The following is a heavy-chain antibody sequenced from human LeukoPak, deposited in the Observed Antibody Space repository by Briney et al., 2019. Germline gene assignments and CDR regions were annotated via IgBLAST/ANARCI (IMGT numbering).Heavy chain of an antibody. CDR3: ARWHSHGRYFDY. D-gene: IGHD2-21*01. J-gene: IGHJ4*02. CDR1: GGSISSYY. Sequence: PSETLSLTCTVSGGSISSYYWSWIRQPPGKGLEWIGYIYYSGSTNYNPSLKSRVTISVDTSKNQFSLKLTFATAADTAVYYCARWHSHGRYFDYWGQGALVTVSS. V-gene: IGHV4-59*01. CDR2: IYYSGST.